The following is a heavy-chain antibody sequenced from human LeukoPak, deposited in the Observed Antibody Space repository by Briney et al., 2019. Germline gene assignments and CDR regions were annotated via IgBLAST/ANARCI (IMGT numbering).Heavy chain of an antibody. Sequence: SGPTLVNPTQTLTLTCTFSGFSLGTSGMGVGWIRQPPGKALEWLAIIYWNDDRRFNPSLKSRLTIKKDTSKSQVVLTVTNMDPVDTATYYCAQYPDYGGDYDAFDIWGHGTMVTVSS. V-gene: IGHV2-5*01. CDR3: AQYPDYGGDYDAFDI. CDR1: GFSLGTSGMG. J-gene: IGHJ3*02. CDR2: IYWNDDR. D-gene: IGHD4-23*01.